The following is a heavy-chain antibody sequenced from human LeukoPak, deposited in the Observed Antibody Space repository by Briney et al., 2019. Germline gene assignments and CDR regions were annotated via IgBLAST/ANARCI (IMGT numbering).Heavy chain of an antibody. V-gene: IGHV4-30-4*08. CDR1: GGSISSGDYY. J-gene: IGHJ4*02. CDR3: ARERALGYCSGGSCGLDY. CDR2: IYYSGST. Sequence: SETLSLTCTVSGGSISSGDYYWSWIRQPPGKGLEWIGYIYYSGSTYYNPSLKSRVTISVDTSKNQFSLKLSSVTAAGTAVYYCARERALGYCSGGSCGLDYWGQGTLVTVSS. D-gene: IGHD2-15*01.